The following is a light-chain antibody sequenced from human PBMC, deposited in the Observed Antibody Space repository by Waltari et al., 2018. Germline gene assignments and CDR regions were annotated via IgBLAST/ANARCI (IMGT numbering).Light chain of an antibody. CDR3: QQYDNLAFT. CDR2: NAS. CDR1: LDITNY. J-gene: IGKJ3*01. Sequence: DLQMTQSPSSLSASVGDIVTITCRASLDITNYLNKYQQKLGKAPKLLINNASNVDTGVPSRFSGSGSGTDFTLAISSLQPEDIATYYCQQYDNLAFTFGPGTKVNI. V-gene: IGKV1-33*01.